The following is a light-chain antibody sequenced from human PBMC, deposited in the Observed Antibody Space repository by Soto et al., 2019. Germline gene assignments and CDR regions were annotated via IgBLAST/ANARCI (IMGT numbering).Light chain of an antibody. CDR3: QQRGIWPLT. Sequence: EIVLTQSPATLSLSPGERATLSCRASQSVSSFLAWYQQKPGQAPRLLIYDASNRATDIPARFSGSGSGTDFTLTISSLEPEDFALYYCQQRGIWPLTFGGGTKVEIK. J-gene: IGKJ4*01. CDR1: QSVSSF. V-gene: IGKV3-11*01. CDR2: DAS.